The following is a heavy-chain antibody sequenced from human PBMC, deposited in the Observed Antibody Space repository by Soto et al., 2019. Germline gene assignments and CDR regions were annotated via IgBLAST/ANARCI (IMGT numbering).Heavy chain of an antibody. CDR3: ARVYYDSSGYYYVDAFDI. J-gene: IGHJ3*02. D-gene: IGHD3-22*01. V-gene: IGHV4-38-2*01. Sequence: PSETLSLTCAVSGYSISSGYYWGWIRQPPGKGLEWIGSIYHSGSTYYNPSLKSRVTISVDTSKNQFSLKPSSVTAADTAVYYCARVYYDSSGYYYVDAFDIWGQGTIVTVSS. CDR1: GYSISSGYY. CDR2: IYHSGST.